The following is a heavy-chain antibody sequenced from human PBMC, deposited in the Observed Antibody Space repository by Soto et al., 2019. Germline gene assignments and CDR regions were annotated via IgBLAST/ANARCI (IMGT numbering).Heavy chain of an antibody. Sequence: PSETLSLTCTVSGGSVSSGSYYWSWIRQPPGKGLEWIGYIYYSGSTNYNPSLKSRVTISVDTSKNQFSLKLSSVTAADTAVYYWARGRVVINYYYGMDVWGQGTTVTVSS. CDR2: IYYSGST. D-gene: IGHD3-3*01. CDR3: ARGRVVINYYYGMDV. J-gene: IGHJ6*02. CDR1: GGSVSSGSYY. V-gene: IGHV4-61*01.